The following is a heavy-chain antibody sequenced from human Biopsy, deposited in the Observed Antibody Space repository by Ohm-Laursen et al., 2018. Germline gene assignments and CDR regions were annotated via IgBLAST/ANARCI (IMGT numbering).Heavy chain of an antibody. V-gene: IGHV4-59*02. CDR2: IYYSVMT. D-gene: IGHD4-11*01. CDR3: ARDSGILNYGNFKYYHYYGMDV. CDR1: GDSVTKYY. J-gene: IGHJ6*02. Sequence: SETLSLTCTVSGDSVTKYYWSWIRQPPGKGLEWIGHIYYSVMTNYNPSLQSRVSISFDTSRNQVSLTLSSVTAADTAVYYCARDSGILNYGNFKYYHYYGMDVWGQGIKVTVSS.